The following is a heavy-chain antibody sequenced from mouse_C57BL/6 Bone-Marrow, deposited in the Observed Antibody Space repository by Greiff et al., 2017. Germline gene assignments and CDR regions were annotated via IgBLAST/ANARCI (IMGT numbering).Heavy chain of an antibody. Sequence: EVQGVESGPELVKPGASVKIPCKASGYTFTDYNMDWVKQSHGKSLEWIGDLNPNNGGTIYNQKFKGKATLTVEKSSSTAYLELRSLPSEDTAVXYCARSGAYDGYYGFAYGGQGTLVTVSA. J-gene: IGHJ3*01. V-gene: IGHV1-18*01. CDR1: GYTFTDYN. D-gene: IGHD2-3*01. CDR2: LNPNNGGT. CDR3: ARSGAYDGYYGFAY.